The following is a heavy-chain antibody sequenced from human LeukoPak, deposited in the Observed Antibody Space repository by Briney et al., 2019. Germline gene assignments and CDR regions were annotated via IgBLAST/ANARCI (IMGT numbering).Heavy chain of an antibody. Sequence: GASVKVSCKASGYTFTSYGISWVRQAPGQGLEWMGWISAYNGNTNYAQKFQGRVTMTRDTSISTAYMELSRLRSDDTAVYYCARRGYYDTADAFDIWGQGTMVTVSS. CDR1: GYTFTSYG. CDR3: ARRGYYDTADAFDI. J-gene: IGHJ3*02. CDR2: ISAYNGNT. V-gene: IGHV1-18*01. D-gene: IGHD3-22*01.